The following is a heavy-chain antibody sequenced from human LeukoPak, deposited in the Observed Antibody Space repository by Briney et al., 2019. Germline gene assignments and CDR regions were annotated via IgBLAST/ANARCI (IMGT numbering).Heavy chain of an antibody. CDR3: ARGDIVVVPAAPWGNTYYYGMDV. D-gene: IGHD2-2*01. V-gene: IGHV1-2*02. Sequence: ASVKVSCKASGYTFTGYYMHWVRQAAGQGLEWMGWINPNSGGTNYAQKFQGRVTMTRDTSISTAYMELSRLRSDDTAVYYCARGDIVVVPAAPWGNTYYYGMDVWGQGTTVTVSS. CDR1: GYTFTGYY. J-gene: IGHJ6*02. CDR2: INPNSGGT.